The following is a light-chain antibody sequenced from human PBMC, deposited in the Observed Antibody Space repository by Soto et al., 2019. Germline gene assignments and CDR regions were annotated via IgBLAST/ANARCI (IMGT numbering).Light chain of an antibody. CDR3: QQYKSYPKT. CDR1: QSISSW. J-gene: IGKJ1*01. Sequence: DIQMTQSPSTLSASVGDRVTITCRASQSISSWLAWYQQIPGKAPKLLIYDASSLEGGVPSRFSGSGSGTEFTLTISSLQPVDFATYYCQQYKSYPKTFGQWTKVEIK. CDR2: DAS. V-gene: IGKV1-5*01.